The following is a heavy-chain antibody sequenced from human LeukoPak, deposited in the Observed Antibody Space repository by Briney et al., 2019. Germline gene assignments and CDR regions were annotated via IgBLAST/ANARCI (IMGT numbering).Heavy chain of an antibody. CDR3: TRGSPGYSSSWLDF. Sequence: GGSLRLSCAASGFSFSIYSMSWVRQAPGKGLEWVSSISSRSGYIYYAGSVKGRFTISRDDAKNTLYLQMSSLSVDDTAIYYCTRGSPGYSSSWLDFWGQGILVTVSS. D-gene: IGHD6-13*01. CDR1: GFSFSIYS. CDR2: ISSRSGYI. J-gene: IGHJ4*02. V-gene: IGHV3-21*01.